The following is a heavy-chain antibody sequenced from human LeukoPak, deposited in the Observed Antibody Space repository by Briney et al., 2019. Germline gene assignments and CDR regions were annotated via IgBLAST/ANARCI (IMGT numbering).Heavy chain of an antibody. CDR1: GRSISGYY. CDR2: IHYSGST. CDR3: AACDSSGYYYYY. J-gene: IGHJ4*02. D-gene: IGHD3-22*01. Sequence: PSETLSLTSTVSGRSISGYYWSWIRHPPGKGLEWIGYIHYSGSTNYNPSLKSRVPISVDSSKNQFSLKLSSVTAADTAVYYCAACDSSGYYYYYWGEGTLVTVSS. V-gene: IGHV4-59*01.